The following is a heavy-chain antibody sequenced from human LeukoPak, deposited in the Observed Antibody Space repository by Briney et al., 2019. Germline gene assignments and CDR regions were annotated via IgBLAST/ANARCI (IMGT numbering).Heavy chain of an antibody. V-gene: IGHV3-21*01. D-gene: IGHD6-13*01. CDR3: ARDGGSWYNSPYVDY. CDR1: GFTFSSYG. J-gene: IGHJ4*02. CDR2: ISSSGKYI. Sequence: PGGSLRLSCAASGFTFSSYGMSWVRQAPGKGLQWVSSISSSGKYIYYADSVKGRFTISRDNAKNSLFLQMNSLRTEDTAVYYCARDGGSWYNSPYVDYWGQGTLVTVSS.